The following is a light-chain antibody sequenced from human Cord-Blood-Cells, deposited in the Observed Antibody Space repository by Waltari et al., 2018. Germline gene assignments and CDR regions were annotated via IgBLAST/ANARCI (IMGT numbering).Light chain of an antibody. Sequence: QLVLTQSPSASASLGASVKLTCTLSSGHSSYAIAWHPQQPEKGPRYLMKLNSDGSHSEGDGIPDRFSGSSSGAERYLTISSLQSEDEADYYCQTWGTGIQVFGGGTKLTVL. CDR1: SGHSSYA. V-gene: IGLV4-69*01. CDR2: LNSDGSH. J-gene: IGLJ2*01. CDR3: QTWGTGIQV.